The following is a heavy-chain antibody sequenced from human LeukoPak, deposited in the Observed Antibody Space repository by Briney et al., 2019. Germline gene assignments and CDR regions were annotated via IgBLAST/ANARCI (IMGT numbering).Heavy chain of an antibody. J-gene: IGHJ4*02. D-gene: IGHD3-22*01. V-gene: IGHV3-23*01. CDR2: ISGSGGST. CDR1: GFTFSSYA. Sequence: GGSLRLSCAASGFTFSSYAMSWVRQAPGKGLEWVSAISGSGGSTYYADSVKGRFTISRDNAKNSLYLQMNSLRAEDTAVYYCARGVYDSSGYYYWGQGTLVTVSS. CDR3: ARGVYDSSGYYY.